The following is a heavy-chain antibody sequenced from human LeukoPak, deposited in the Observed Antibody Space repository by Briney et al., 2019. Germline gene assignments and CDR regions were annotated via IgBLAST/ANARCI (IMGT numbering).Heavy chain of an antibody. J-gene: IGHJ4*02. D-gene: IGHD2-2*01. V-gene: IGHV4-38-2*01. Sequence: PSETLSLTCAVSGYSISSGYYWGWIRQPPGKGLEWIGSIYHSGSTFYNLSLKSRVTISVDTSKNQFSLKLSSLTAADTAVYYCARHRREYCSSTSCSHSFDYWGQGTLVTVSS. CDR1: GYSISSGYY. CDR2: IYHSGST. CDR3: ARHRREYCSSTSCSHSFDY.